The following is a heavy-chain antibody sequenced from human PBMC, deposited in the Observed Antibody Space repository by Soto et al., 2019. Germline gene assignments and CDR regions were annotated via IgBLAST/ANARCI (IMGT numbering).Heavy chain of an antibody. CDR1: GYTFTSYD. J-gene: IGHJ1*01. CDR2: MNPNSGNT. CDR3: ARGVRLAEYFQH. V-gene: IGHV1-8*01. Sequence: QVQLVQSGAEVKKPGASVKVSCKASGYTFTSYDINWVRQATGQGLEWMGWMNPNSGNTGYVQKFQGRVTRTRNTSISTAYRELSSLRSEDTAVYYCARGVRLAEYFQHWGQGTLVTVSS.